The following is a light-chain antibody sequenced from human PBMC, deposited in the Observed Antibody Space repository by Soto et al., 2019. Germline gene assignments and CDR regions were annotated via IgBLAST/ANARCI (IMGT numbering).Light chain of an antibody. CDR2: KAS. CDR1: QSINIW. Sequence: DIKMTQSPSTLSASVGDRVTITCRASQSINIWLAWYQQKPGKAPKLLIYKASNLESGVPSRFSGSGSGTEFTLTISSLQPDDFAAYYCHQYNSPPWTFGQGTKVEIK. V-gene: IGKV1-5*03. J-gene: IGKJ1*01. CDR3: HQYNSPPWT.